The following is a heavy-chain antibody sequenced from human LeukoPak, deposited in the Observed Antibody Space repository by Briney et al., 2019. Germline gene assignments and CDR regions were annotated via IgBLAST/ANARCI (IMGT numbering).Heavy chain of an antibody. J-gene: IGHJ4*02. CDR3: ARESGGYSSGWYYFDY. Sequence: SETLSLTCTVSGDSISLYYWSWIRQPPGKGLEWIGYIYYTGSTKSNPSLKSRVTISVDTSKNQFSLKLSSVTAADTAVYYCARESGGYSSGWYYFDYWGQGTLVTVSS. D-gene: IGHD6-19*01. CDR1: GDSISLYY. V-gene: IGHV4-59*12. CDR2: IYYTGST.